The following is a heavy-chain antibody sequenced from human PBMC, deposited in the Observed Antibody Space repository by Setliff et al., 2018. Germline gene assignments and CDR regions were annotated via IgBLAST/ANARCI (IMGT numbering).Heavy chain of an antibody. Sequence: PSETLSLTCAVSGYSISSDYYWGWIRQPPGKGLEWIGSIYYSGSTYYNPSLKSRVTISVDTSKNQFSLKLSSVTAADTAVYYCARTLYDYDILTGPGYYFDYWGQGTLVTVSS. V-gene: IGHV4-38-2*01. CDR3: ARTLYDYDILTGPGYYFDY. CDR2: IYYSGST. CDR1: GYSISSDYY. J-gene: IGHJ4*02. D-gene: IGHD3-9*01.